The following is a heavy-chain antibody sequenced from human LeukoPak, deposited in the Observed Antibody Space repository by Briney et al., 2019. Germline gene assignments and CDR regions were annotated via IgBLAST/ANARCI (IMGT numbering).Heavy chain of an antibody. Sequence: SETLSLTCTVSGGSISSGGYYWSWIRQPPGKGLEWIGEINHSGSTNYNPSLKSRVTISVDTSKNQFSLKLSSVTAADTAVYYCARQVAGLFDYWGQGTLVTVSS. CDR2: INHSGST. V-gene: IGHV4-61*08. CDR3: ARQVAGLFDY. D-gene: IGHD6-19*01. J-gene: IGHJ4*02. CDR1: GGSISSGGYY.